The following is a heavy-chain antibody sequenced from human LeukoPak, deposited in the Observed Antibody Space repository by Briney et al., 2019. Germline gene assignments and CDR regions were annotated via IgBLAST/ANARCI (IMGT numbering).Heavy chain of an antibody. J-gene: IGHJ4*02. V-gene: IGHV3-66*01. CDR3: ARVRQQLAPYFDY. Sequence: GGSLRLSCAASGFTVSSNYMSWVRQAPGKGLEWVSVIYSGGSTYYADSVKGRFTISRDNSKNTRYLQMNSLRAEDTAVYYCARVRQQLAPYFDYWGQGTLVTVSS. CDR2: IYSGGST. D-gene: IGHD6-13*01. CDR1: GFTVSSNY.